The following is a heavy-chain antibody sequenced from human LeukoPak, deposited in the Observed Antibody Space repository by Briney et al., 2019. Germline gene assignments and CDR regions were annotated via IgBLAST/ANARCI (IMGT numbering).Heavy chain of an antibody. J-gene: IGHJ4*02. CDR2: IYPGDSDT. D-gene: IGHD3-10*01. CDR1: GYSFTSYW. CDR3: ARLGYYYGSGSHTLFDY. Sequence: GESLKISCKGSGYSFTSYWIGWVRQMPGKGLEWMGIIYPGDSDTRYSPSFQGQDTISADKSISTAYLQWSSLKASDTAMYYCARLGYYYGSGSHTLFDYWGQGTLVTVSS. V-gene: IGHV5-51*01.